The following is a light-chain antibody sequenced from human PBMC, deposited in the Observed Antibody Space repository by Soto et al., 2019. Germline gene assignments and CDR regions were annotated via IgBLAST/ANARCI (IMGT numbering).Light chain of an antibody. CDR2: EVN. CDR3: SSYTASGTI. Sequence: QSALTQPASVSGSPGQSITISCTGTSSDVGSTGFVSWYQLHPSKAPKLMIYEVNTRPSAVSNRFSGSKSGNTASLTISGLQAEDEAHYYCSSYTASGTIFGGGTKLTVL. J-gene: IGLJ2*01. CDR1: SSDVGSTGF. V-gene: IGLV2-14*01.